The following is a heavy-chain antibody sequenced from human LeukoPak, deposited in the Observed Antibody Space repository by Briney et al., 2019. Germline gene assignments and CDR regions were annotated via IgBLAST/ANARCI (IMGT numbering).Heavy chain of an antibody. J-gene: IGHJ5*02. D-gene: IGHD3-10*01. CDR1: GGPFSGYY. CDR3: AYSPIDTMVNSSWFDP. V-gene: IGHV4-34*01. CDR2: INHSGST. Sequence: SETLSLTCAVYGGPFSGYYWSWIRQPPGKGLEWIGEINHSGSTNYNPSLKSRVTISVDTSKNQFSLKLSSVTAADTAVYYCAYSPIDTMVNSSWFDPWGQGTLVTVSS.